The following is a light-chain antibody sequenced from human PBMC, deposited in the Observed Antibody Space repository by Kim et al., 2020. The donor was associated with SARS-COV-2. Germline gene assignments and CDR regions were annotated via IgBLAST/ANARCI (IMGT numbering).Light chain of an antibody. CDR1: QSVDNW. V-gene: IGKV1-5*03. CDR2: QAS. CDR3: KQYETYWT. J-gene: IGKJ1*01. Sequence: DIQMTQSPSTLSAFVGTRVTITCRASQSVDNWLAWYQQMPGKAPKLLIYQASKLASGVPSRFSGSGSGTTFTLTIYNLQPDDSAIYYCKQYETYWTFGPGTKVYIK.